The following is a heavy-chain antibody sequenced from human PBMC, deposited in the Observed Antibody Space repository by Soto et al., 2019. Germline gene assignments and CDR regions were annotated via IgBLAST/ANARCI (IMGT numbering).Heavy chain of an antibody. CDR1: GFTFGTTD. Sequence: QLLQSGGGLVQPGGSLTLSCAASGFTFGTTDMSWVRQAPGEGLEWVSTIDGSGGITYYADSVKGRFTISRDNSRNTVYLQMNSLRGDDTALYYSVKNSGWSNTWGQGALVTVSS. D-gene: IGHD6-19*01. J-gene: IGHJ5*02. CDR2: IDGSGGIT. V-gene: IGHV3-23*01. CDR3: VKNSGWSNT.